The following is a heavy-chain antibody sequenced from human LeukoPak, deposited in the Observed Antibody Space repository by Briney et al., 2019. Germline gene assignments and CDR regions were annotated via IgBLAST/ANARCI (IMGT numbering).Heavy chain of an antibody. CDR3: ARAVSGRFDY. Sequence: SETLSLTCTVSGGSISSYYWSWIRQPPGKGLEWIAYISDIGSTNYNPSLKSRVTISVDTSKNQFSLKLSSVTAADTAMYYCARAVSGRFDYWGQGTLVTVSS. V-gene: IGHV4-59*08. J-gene: IGHJ4*02. D-gene: IGHD6-19*01. CDR1: GGSISSYY. CDR2: ISDIGST.